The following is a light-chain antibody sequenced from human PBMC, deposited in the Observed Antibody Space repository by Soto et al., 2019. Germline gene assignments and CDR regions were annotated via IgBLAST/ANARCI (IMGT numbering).Light chain of an antibody. Sequence: QSALTQPASVSGSPGQSITISCTGTNSDIGAYKYVSWYQQHPGKAPKLIIYEVSNRPSGVSHRFSGSKSGNTASLTISGLQAEDEADYFCSSYISSTTLAVFGGGTKLTVL. V-gene: IGLV2-14*01. CDR3: SSYISSTTLAV. J-gene: IGLJ2*01. CDR2: EVS. CDR1: NSDIGAYKY.